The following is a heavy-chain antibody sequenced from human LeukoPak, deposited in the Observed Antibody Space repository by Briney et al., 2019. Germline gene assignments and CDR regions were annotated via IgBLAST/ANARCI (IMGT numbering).Heavy chain of an antibody. D-gene: IGHD3-16*01. J-gene: IGHJ3*01. Sequence: ASVKVSCKASGYTFSNYAISWARQAPGQGPEWMGWIGAYNGNPDYTQSLQGRVTMTTDTSTSTAYMKLRSLKSDDTAVYYCAREDPGGAFDVWGRGTMVTVS. CDR2: IGAYNGNP. CDR3: AREDPGGAFDV. CDR1: GYTFSNYA. V-gene: IGHV1-18*01.